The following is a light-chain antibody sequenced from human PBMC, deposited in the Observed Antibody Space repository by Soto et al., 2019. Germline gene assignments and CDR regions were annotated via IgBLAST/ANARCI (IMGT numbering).Light chain of an antibody. CDR2: GAS. J-gene: IGKJ4*01. CDR1: QSVSSSY. Sequence: EIVLTQSPGTLSVSPGERATLSCRASQSVSSSYLAWYQQKPGQPPRLLMFGASSRANGIPDRCSGSGSGTDFTLTISRLEPEDFAVYYCQQYSSAPLAFGGGTRVDVK. V-gene: IGKV3-20*01. CDR3: QQYSSAPLA.